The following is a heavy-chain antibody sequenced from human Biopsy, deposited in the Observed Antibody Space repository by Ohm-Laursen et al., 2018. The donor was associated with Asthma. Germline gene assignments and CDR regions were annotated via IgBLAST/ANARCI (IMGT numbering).Heavy chain of an antibody. CDR1: YHPITSGGYF. D-gene: IGHD3-22*01. CDR2: IYYSGST. Sequence: SLSLTWTVSYHPITSGGYFCTWIRQQPGRGLEWIGFIYYSGSTYYNPSLKSRVSISIDTSKNQFSLKLSSVTAADTAVYYCARAQDYYDSRGYYRSFDYWGQGTLVTVSS. CDR3: ARAQDYYDSRGYYRSFDY. V-gene: IGHV4-31*02. J-gene: IGHJ4*02.